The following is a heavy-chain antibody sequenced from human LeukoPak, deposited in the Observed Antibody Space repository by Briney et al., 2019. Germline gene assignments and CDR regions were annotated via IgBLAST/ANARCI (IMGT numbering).Heavy chain of an antibody. V-gene: IGHV1-3*01. CDR3: ARVGRNYEGDY. CDR2: INAGNGNT. D-gene: IGHD3-3*01. J-gene: IGHJ4*02. Sequence: ASVTVSFTASGYTFTSYAMHWVRQAPGQRLEWMGWINAGNGNTKYSQKFQGRVTITRDTSASTAYMELSSLRSEDTAVYYCARVGRNYEGDYWGQGTLVTVSS. CDR1: GYTFTSYA.